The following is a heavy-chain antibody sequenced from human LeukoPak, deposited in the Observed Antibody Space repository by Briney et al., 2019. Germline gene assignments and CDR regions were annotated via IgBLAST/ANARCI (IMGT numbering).Heavy chain of an antibody. CDR1: GGSISSGGYY. Sequence: SQTLSLTCTVSGGSISSGGYYWSWIRQPAGKGLEWIGRIYTTGNTNYHPSLKSRVTMSVDTSKNQFSLKLSSVTAADTAMYYCATYSSGWPFFDYWGPGTLVTVSS. J-gene: IGHJ4*02. CDR2: IYTTGNT. CDR3: ATYSSGWPFFDY. D-gene: IGHD6-19*01. V-gene: IGHV4-61*02.